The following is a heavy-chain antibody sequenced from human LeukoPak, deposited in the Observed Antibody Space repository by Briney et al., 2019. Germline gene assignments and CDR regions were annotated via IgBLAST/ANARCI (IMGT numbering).Heavy chain of an antibody. CDR2: ISSSSSYI. J-gene: IGHJ4*02. Sequence: PGGSLRLPCAASGFTFSSYSMNWVRQAPGKGLEWVSSISSSSSYIYYADSVKGRFTISRDNAKNSLYLQMNSLRAEDTAVYYCAREPGSSSAGGYWGQGTLVTVSS. CDR1: GFTFSSYS. D-gene: IGHD6-6*01. V-gene: IGHV3-21*01. CDR3: AREPGSSSAGGY.